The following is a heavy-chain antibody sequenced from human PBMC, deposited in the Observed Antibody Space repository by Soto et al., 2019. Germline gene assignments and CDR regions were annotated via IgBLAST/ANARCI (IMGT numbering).Heavy chain of an antibody. CDR2: IIPIIGST. CDR3: ARGSPQFWQLFDN. J-gene: IGHJ4*02. CDR1: GASFNDYA. V-gene: IGHV1-69*13. Sequence: SVKVSCKASGASFNDYAITWVRQAPGQGLEWLGGIIPIIGSTNYAQKFQGRVTVTADESLNTAYMELNTLRADDTAIYYCARGSPQFWQLFDNWGQGALVTVSS. D-gene: IGHD3-3*01.